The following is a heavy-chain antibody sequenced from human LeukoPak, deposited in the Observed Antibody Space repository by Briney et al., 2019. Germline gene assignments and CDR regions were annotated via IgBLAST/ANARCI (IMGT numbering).Heavy chain of an antibody. Sequence: GGSLRLSCAASGFTFSSYSMNWVRQAPGKGLEWVSYISSSSSTIYYADSVKGRFTISRDNAKNSLYLQMNSLRDEDTAVYYCATTTRYCSSTSCYDYYFYYYGMDVWGQGTTVTVSS. CDR2: ISSSSSTI. D-gene: IGHD2-2*01. CDR1: GFTFSSYS. V-gene: IGHV3-48*02. CDR3: ATTTRYCSSTSCYDYYFYYYGMDV. J-gene: IGHJ6*02.